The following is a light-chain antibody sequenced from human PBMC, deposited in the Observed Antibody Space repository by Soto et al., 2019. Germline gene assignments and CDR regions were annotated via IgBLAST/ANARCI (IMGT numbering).Light chain of an antibody. CDR1: QSVRSY. V-gene: IGKV3-11*01. J-gene: IGKJ1*01. CDR2: DAS. Sequence: EIVLTQSPATLSLSPGERATLSCRASQSVRSYLAWYQQKPGQAPRLVIFDASNRATVIPARFSGSGSGTDFTLIINDLEPEHFAVYYCQQRSNWPPPWTFGQGTKVEIK. CDR3: QQRSNWPPPWT.